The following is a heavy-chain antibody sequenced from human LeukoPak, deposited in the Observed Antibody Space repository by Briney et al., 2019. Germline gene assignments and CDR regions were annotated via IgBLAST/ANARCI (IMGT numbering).Heavy chain of an antibody. D-gene: IGHD3-10*01. Sequence: PGRSLRLSCAASGFTFSSYGMHWVRQAPGKGLEWVAVIWYDGSNKYYADSVKGRFTISRDNSKNTLYLQMNSLRAEDTAVYFCAKDYYGSGATPEAWGQGTLVTVSS. CDR3: AKDYYGSGATPEA. J-gene: IGHJ5*02. CDR2: IWYDGSNK. CDR1: GFTFSSYG. V-gene: IGHV3-33*06.